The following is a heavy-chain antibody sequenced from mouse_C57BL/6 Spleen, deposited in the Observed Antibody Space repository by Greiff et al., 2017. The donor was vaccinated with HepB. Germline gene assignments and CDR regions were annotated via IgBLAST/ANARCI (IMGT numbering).Heavy chain of an antibody. J-gene: IGHJ2*01. D-gene: IGHD4-1*01. CDR3: AREAGTYYFDY. CDR1: GYTFTDYY. Sequence: QVQLQQSGAELVRPGASVKLSCKASGYTFTDYYINWVKQRPGQGLEWIARIYPGSGNTYYNEKFKGKATLTAEKSSSTAYMQLSSLTSEDSAVYFCAREAGTYYFDYWGQGTTLTVSS. CDR2: IYPGSGNT. V-gene: IGHV1-76*01.